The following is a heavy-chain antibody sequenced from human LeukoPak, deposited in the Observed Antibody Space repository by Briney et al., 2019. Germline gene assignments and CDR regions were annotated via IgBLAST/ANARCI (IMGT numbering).Heavy chain of an antibody. CDR1: GGTFSSYA. CDR3: ARAIRELRYFDCLEY. CDR2: IIPIFGTA. V-gene: IGHV1-69*13. D-gene: IGHD3-9*01. J-gene: IGHJ4*02. Sequence: SVKVSCKASGGTFSSYAISWVRQAPGQGLEWMGGIIPIFGTANYAQKFQGRVTITADESTSTAYMELSSLRSEDTAVYYCARAIRELRYFDCLEYWGQGTLVTVYS.